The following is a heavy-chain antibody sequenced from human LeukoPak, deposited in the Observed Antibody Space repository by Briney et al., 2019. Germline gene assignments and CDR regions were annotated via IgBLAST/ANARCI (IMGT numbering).Heavy chain of an antibody. CDR2: ISGRGGST. Sequence: GGSLRLSCAASGFTFSSYAMSWVRQAPGKGLEWVSAISGRGGSTYYADSVKGRFTISRDNSKNTLYLQMNSLRGEDTAVYYCAKGGDRIVVVPAARFDYWGQGTLVTVSS. CDR1: GFTFSSYA. J-gene: IGHJ4*02. D-gene: IGHD2-2*01. CDR3: AKGGDRIVVVPAARFDY. V-gene: IGHV3-23*01.